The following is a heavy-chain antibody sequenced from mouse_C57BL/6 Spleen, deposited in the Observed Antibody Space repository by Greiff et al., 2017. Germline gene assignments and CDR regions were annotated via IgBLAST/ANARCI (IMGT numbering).Heavy chain of an antibody. V-gene: IGHV1-20*01. J-gene: IGHJ4*01. CDR3: AREHYYGSSYYYAMDY. CDR1: GYSFTGYF. CDR2: INPYNGDT. Sequence: EVQLQQSGPELVKPGDSVKISCKASGYSFTGYFMNWVMQSHGKSLEWIGRINPYNGDTFYNQKFKGKATLTVDKSSSTAHMELRSLTSEDSAVYYCAREHYYGSSYYYAMDYWGQGTSVTVSS. D-gene: IGHD1-1*01.